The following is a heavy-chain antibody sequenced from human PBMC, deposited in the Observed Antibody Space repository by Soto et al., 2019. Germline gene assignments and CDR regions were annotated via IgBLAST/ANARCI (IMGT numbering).Heavy chain of an antibody. D-gene: IGHD3-22*01. V-gene: IGHV4-30-4*01. CDR1: GGSISSGDYY. CDR3: AIDKDYYDSSGYYYEGYYGMDV. Sequence: SETLSLTCTVSGGSISSGDYYWSWIRQPPGKGLEWIGYIYYSGSTYYNPSLKSRVTISVDTSKNQFSLNLSSVTAADTAVYYCAIDKDYYDSSGYYYEGYYGMDVWGQGTTVTVSS. J-gene: IGHJ6*02. CDR2: IYYSGST.